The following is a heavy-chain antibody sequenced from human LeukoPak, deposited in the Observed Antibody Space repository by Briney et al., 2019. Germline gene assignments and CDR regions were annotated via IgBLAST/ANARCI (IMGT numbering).Heavy chain of an antibody. Sequence: PSETLSLTCSASGGSLSGSRFHWGWVRQSPGKGLEWLGSLYSGRSTYQNPSLSSRVTISEDTSKDQFSLKLTSVTAADTAVYYCARGTPVAGNEYFQHWGQGSLVIVSS. CDR3: ARGTPVAGNEYFQH. V-gene: IGHV4-39*07. D-gene: IGHD6-19*01. CDR1: GGSLSGSRFH. J-gene: IGHJ1*01. CDR2: LYSGRST.